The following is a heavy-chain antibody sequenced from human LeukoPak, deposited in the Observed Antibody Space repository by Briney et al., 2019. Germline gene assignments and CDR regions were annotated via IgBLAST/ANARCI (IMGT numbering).Heavy chain of an antibody. CDR2: INHSGST. CDR3: ARERVDYYDSRGYEFDY. J-gene: IGHJ4*02. CDR1: GGSFSGYY. Sequence: SETLSLTCAVYGGSFSGYYWSWIRQPPGKGLEWIGEINHSGSTNYNPSLKSRVTISVDTSRNQFSLKLTSVTAADTAMYYCARERVDYYDSRGYEFDYWGQGTLVTVSS. D-gene: IGHD3-22*01. V-gene: IGHV4-34*01.